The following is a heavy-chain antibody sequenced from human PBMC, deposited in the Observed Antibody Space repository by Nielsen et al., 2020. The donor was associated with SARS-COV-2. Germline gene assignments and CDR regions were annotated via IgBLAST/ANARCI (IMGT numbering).Heavy chain of an antibody. CDR3: AKDRTAYYYGMDV. CDR1: GFTFDDYG. Sequence: GESLKISCAASGFTFDDYGMHWVRQAPGKGLEWVAVIWNDGNHKYYADSVKGRFTVSRDNPKSTLLLQMSSLRAEDTAVYFCAKDRTAYYYGMDVWGQGTTVTVSS. V-gene: IGHV3-33*06. J-gene: IGHJ6*02. CDR2: IWNDGNHK.